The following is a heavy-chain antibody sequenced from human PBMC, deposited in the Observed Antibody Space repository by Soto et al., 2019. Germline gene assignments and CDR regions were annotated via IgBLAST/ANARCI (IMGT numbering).Heavy chain of an antibody. CDR2: IVSSISSGTVRT. J-gene: IGHJ4*02. V-gene: IGHV3-23*01. Sequence: GGSLRLSCAASGFTSSRSATSWVRQAPGMGLEWVSTIVSSISSGTVRTEYADSVKGRFTISRDISGNTVYLQMNSLTAADTAVYYCATQDCVGGSCSPPGWGQGTLVTVSS. D-gene: IGHD2-15*01. CDR3: ATQDCVGGSCSPPG. CDR1: GFTSSRSA.